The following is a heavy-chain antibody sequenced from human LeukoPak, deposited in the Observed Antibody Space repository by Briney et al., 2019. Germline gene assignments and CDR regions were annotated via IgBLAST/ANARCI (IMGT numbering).Heavy chain of an antibody. CDR3: ARDRAFLSKYQLLYIDYFDY. V-gene: IGHV3-20*04. Sequence: GGSLRLSCAASGFTFDDYGMSWVRQAPGKGLEWVSGINWNGGSTGYADSVKGRFTISRDNAKNSLYLQMNSLRAEDTALYYCARDRAFLSKYQLLYIDYFDYWGQGTLVTVSS. CDR1: GFTFDDYG. D-gene: IGHD2-2*02. CDR2: INWNGGST. J-gene: IGHJ4*02.